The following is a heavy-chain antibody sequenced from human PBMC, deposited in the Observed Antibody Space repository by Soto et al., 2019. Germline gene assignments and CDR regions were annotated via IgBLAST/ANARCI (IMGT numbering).Heavy chain of an antibody. J-gene: IGHJ3*02. CDR1: GFTFGDCA. CDR3: AKGGGSTPRRAFDI. CDR2: ISWNSGSI. D-gene: IGHD1-26*01. V-gene: IGHV3-9*01. Sequence: EVQLVESGGGLVQPGRSLRLSCAASGFTFGDCAVHWVRQAPGKGLEWVSGISWNSGSIGYADSVKGRFTISRDNAKNSLYLQMNSLRAEDTALYYCAKGGGSTPRRAFDIWGQETMVTVSS.